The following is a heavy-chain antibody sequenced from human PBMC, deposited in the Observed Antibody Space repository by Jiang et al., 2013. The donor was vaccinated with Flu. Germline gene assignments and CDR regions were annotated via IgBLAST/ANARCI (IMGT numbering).Heavy chain of an antibody. CDR3: ARDLRDSSGYYFDY. Sequence: WVRQAPGQGLEWMGIINPSGGSTSYAQEFQGRVTMTRDTSTSTVYMELSSLRSEDTAVYYCARDLRDSSGYYFDYWGQGTLVTVSS. D-gene: IGHD3-22*01. CDR2: INPSGGST. J-gene: IGHJ4*02. V-gene: IGHV1-46*01.